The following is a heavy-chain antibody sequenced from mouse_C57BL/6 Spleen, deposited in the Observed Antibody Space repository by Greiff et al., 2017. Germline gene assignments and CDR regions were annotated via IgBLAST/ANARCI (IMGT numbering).Heavy chain of an antibody. J-gene: IGHJ3*01. Sequence: VQLQQPGAELVRPGSSVKLSCKASGYTFTSYWMHWVKQRPIQGLEWIGNIDPSDSETHYNQKFKDKATLTVDKSSSTAYMQLSSLTSEDSAVYYCARSRGYDSFAYWGQGTLVTVSA. V-gene: IGHV1-52*01. CDR3: ARSRGYDSFAY. CDR2: IDPSDSET. CDR1: GYTFTSYW. D-gene: IGHD2-2*01.